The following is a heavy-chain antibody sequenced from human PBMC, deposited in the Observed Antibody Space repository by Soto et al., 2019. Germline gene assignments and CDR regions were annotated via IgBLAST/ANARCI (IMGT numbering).Heavy chain of an antibody. V-gene: IGHV3-30-3*02. J-gene: IGHJ4*02. Sequence: QVQLVESGGGVVQPGRSLRLSCAASGFTVSSYAMHWVRQAPGKGLVWVAVISYDGRNKYYADSVKGRFTISRDNSKNTLYLQMTSLRAEDTTVYYFASNRAGGWLVISQYFGYWGQGTLVTVSS. CDR1: GFTVSSYA. CDR3: ASNRAGGWLVISQYFGY. CDR2: ISYDGRNK. D-gene: IGHD6-19*01.